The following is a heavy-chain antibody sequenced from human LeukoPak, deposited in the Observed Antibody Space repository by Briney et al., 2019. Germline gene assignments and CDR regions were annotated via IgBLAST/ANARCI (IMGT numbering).Heavy chain of an antibody. CDR3: AKDPQRWLQLMCGYDY. Sequence: PGGSLRLSCAISGFTLNMYSMSWVRQAPGKGLEWVSLISGHAGSTQYADSVEGRFTISRDNSKNTLYLQMNSLRAEDTAVYYCAKDPQRWLQLMCGYDYWGQGTLVTVSS. J-gene: IGHJ4*02. V-gene: IGHV3-23*01. D-gene: IGHD5-24*01. CDR1: GFTLNMYS. CDR2: ISGHAGST.